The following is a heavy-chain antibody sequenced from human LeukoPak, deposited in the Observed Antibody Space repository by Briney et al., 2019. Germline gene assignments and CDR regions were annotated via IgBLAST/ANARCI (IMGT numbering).Heavy chain of an antibody. CDR1: GASITSESSY. J-gene: IGHJ1*01. CDR2: LVYDGSA. Sequence: SETLSLTCTVSGASITSESSYWGWIHQPPGKGFQWIGGLVYDGSAHYNPSLQSHVFISADTSNNQSSLKLASVTASDTGVYFCARAPSYRRCSYHSWGQGTLVTVSS. V-gene: IGHV4-39*01. CDR3: ARAPSYRRCSYHS. D-gene: IGHD3-16*02.